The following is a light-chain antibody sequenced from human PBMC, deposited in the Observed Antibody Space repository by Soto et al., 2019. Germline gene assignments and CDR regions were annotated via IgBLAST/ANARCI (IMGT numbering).Light chain of an antibody. Sequence: IQLTQSPSSLSEYVGDRVTITCRASRGISSYLAWYQQKPGKAPKLLIYAASTLQSGVPSRFSGSGSGTDFTLTISRLQTEDFATYYCQQLNSYTLSFGGGTKVDIK. CDR2: AAS. J-gene: IGKJ4*01. CDR3: QQLNSYTLS. CDR1: RGISSY. V-gene: IGKV1-9*01.